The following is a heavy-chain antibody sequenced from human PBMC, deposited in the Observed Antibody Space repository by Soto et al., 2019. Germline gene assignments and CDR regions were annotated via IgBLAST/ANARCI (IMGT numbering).Heavy chain of an antibody. CDR2: INPSGGST. J-gene: IGHJ6*02. Sequence: ASVKVSCKASGYTFTSYYMHWVRQAPGQGLEWMGIINPSGGSTSYAQKFQGRVTMTRDTSTSTVYMELSSLRSEDTAVYYCARDRVDGESPGYYYYGMDVWGQGTTVTVSS. CDR3: ARDRVDGESPGYYYYGMDV. V-gene: IGHV1-46*01. CDR1: GYTFTSYY. D-gene: IGHD4-17*01.